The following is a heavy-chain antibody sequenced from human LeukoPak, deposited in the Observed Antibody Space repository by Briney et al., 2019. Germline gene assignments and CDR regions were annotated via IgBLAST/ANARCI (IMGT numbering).Heavy chain of an antibody. V-gene: IGHV3-53*01. CDR3: ARLAVAGTIHFDY. J-gene: IGHJ4*02. CDR1: GFTVSSNY. Sequence: GGSLRLSCAASGFTVSSNYMSWVRQAPGKGLEWVSVIYSGGSTYYADSVKGRFTISRDNSKNTLYLQMNSLKAEDTAVYYCARLAVAGTIHFDYWGQGTLVTVSS. CDR2: IYSGGST. D-gene: IGHD6-19*01.